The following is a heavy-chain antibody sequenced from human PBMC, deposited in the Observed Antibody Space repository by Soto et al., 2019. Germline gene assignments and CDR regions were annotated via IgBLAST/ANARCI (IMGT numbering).Heavy chain of an antibody. Sequence: EVQLVESGGGLVQPGGSLRLSCAASGFTFSSYWMSWVRQAPGKGLEWVANIKQDGSEKYYVDSVKGRFTISRDNAKNSLYLQMNSLRAEDTAVYYCARETYYYDSSGYYPPLEFDYWGQGTLVTVSS. CDR2: IKQDGSEK. CDR1: GFTFSSYW. V-gene: IGHV3-7*03. D-gene: IGHD3-22*01. CDR3: ARETYYYDSSGYYPPLEFDY. J-gene: IGHJ4*02.